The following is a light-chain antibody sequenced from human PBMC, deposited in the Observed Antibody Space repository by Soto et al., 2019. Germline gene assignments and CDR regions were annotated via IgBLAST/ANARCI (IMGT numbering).Light chain of an antibody. Sequence: EIVMTQSPATLFESVGERASLSCRASQNVGSDIAWYHQKPGQAPKVLIFAASTRAIGIPARFSGSGSGTDFTLTVSSLQSEDFGAYHCQQYYEWPPTFGQGTRLEIK. CDR3: QQYYEWPPT. J-gene: IGKJ5*01. V-gene: IGKV3-15*01. CDR1: QNVGSD. CDR2: AAS.